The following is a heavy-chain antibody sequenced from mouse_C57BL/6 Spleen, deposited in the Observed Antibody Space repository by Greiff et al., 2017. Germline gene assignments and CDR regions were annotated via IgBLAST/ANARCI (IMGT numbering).Heavy chain of an antibody. CDR2: IDPSDSYT. CDR3: ARSKGLGSSWYFDV. D-gene: IGHD1-1*01. Sequence: VQLQQSGAELVKPGASVKLSCKASGYTFTSYWMQWVKQRPGQGLEWIGEIDPSDSYTNYNQKFKGKATLTVDTSSSTAYMQLSSLTSEDSAVYYCARSKGLGSSWYFDVWGTGTTVTVSS. CDR1: GYTFTSYW. J-gene: IGHJ1*03. V-gene: IGHV1-50*01.